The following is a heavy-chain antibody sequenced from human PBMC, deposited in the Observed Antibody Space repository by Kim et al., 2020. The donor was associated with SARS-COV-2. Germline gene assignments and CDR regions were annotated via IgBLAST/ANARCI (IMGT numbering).Heavy chain of an antibody. V-gene: IGHV3-30*01. Sequence: YAASVKGRFTIPRNNSKNSLYLQMNSLRAEDTAVYYCARSQYGSYYYGMDVWGQGTTVTVSS. D-gene: IGHD1-26*01. J-gene: IGHJ6*02. CDR3: ARSQYGSYYYGMDV.